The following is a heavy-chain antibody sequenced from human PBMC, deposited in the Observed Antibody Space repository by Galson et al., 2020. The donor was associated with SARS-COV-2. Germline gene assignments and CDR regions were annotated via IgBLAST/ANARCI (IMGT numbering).Heavy chain of an antibody. Sequence: SGPTLVKPTQTLTLTCTSSGFSLSTSGMCVSWIRQPPGKALEWLALIDWDDDKYYSPPLQTKPTLSKDTSKNQVVLTMTNMDPVDTATYYCARITVNSSSWLGYYYYYGMDVWGQGTTVTVSS. J-gene: IGHJ6*02. CDR3: ARITVNSSSWLGYYYYYGMDV. V-gene: IGHV2-70*01. D-gene: IGHD6-13*01. CDR2: IDWDDDK. CDR1: GFSLSTSGMC.